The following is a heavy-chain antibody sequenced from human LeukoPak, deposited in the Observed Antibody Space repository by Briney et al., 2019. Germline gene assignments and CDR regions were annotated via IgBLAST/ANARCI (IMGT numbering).Heavy chain of an antibody. Sequence: SETLSLTCTVSGGSISSGGYYWSWIRQHPGKGLEWIGYIYYSGSTNYNPSLKSRVTISVDTSKNQFSLKLSSVTAADTAVYYCARARHYYGSGSYYLDYYYGMDVWGQGTTVTVSS. J-gene: IGHJ6*02. V-gene: IGHV4-61*08. CDR1: GGSISSGGYY. CDR2: IYYSGST. D-gene: IGHD3-10*01. CDR3: ARARHYYGSGSYYLDYYYGMDV.